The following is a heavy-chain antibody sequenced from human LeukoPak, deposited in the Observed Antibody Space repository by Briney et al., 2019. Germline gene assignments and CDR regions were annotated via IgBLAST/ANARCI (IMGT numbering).Heavy chain of an antibody. CDR1: GGTFSSYA. CDR3: ARDQKGIAVAGTLD. D-gene: IGHD6-19*01. J-gene: IGHJ4*02. V-gene: IGHV1-69*04. Sequence: ASVKVSCKASGGTFSSYAISWMRQAPGQGLEWMGRIIPILGIANYAQKFQGRVTITADKSTSTAYMELSSLRSEDTAVYYCARDQKGIAVAGTLDWGQGTLVTVSS. CDR2: IIPILGIA.